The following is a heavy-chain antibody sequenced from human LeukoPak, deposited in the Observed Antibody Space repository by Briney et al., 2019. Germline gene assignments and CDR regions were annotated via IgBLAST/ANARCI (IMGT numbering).Heavy chain of an antibody. Sequence: SETLSLTCTVSGGSISSSSYYWGWIRQPPGKGLEWIGSIYYSGSTYYNPSLKSRVTISVDTSKNQFSLKLSSVTAADTAVYYCALSDYYGSGSSKPVDYWGQGTLVTVSS. D-gene: IGHD3-10*01. CDR2: IYYSGST. V-gene: IGHV4-39*07. CDR3: ALSDYYGSGSSKPVDY. J-gene: IGHJ4*02. CDR1: GGSISSSSYY.